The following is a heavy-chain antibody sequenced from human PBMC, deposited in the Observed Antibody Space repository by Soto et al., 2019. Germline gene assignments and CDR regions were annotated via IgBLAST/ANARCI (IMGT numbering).Heavy chain of an antibody. Sequence: EVQLVESGGGLVKPGGSLRLSCAVSGFTFTNAWMNWVRQAPGKGLEWVGHVKSKADGGTSDYAAPVRGRFTISRDDLRETLYLQMHRLTTEDTAVYFCTIDHYGDHAPMDYWGRGTLVTVSS. V-gene: IGHV3-15*01. CDR2: VKSKADGGTS. J-gene: IGHJ4*02. D-gene: IGHD4-17*01. CDR1: GFTFTNAW. CDR3: TIDHYGDHAPMDY.